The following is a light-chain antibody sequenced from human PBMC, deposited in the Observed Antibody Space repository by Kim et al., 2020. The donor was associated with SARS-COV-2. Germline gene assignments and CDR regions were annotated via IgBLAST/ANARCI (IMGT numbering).Light chain of an antibody. Sequence: EIVLTQSPGPLSLSPGGRATLSCRASQSVTSDYLAWYQQKPGQAPRLLIYRASTRATGIPDRFSGGGSGTDFTLTINRLEPEDFAVYFCQHYGGSPPCTFGQGTKLEI. J-gene: IGKJ2*02. CDR3: QHYGGSPPCT. CDR2: RAS. V-gene: IGKV3-20*01. CDR1: QSVTSDY.